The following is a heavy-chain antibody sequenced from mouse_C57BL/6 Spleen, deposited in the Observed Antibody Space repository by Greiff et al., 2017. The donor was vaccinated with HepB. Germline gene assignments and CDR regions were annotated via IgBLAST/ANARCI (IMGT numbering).Heavy chain of an antibody. Sequence: QVQLQQSGAELVRPGASVTLSCKASGYTFTDYEMHWVKQTPVHGLEWIGAIDPETGGTAYNQKFKGKAILTADKSSSTAYMELRSLTSEDSAVYYCTRGGIRRYFDVWGTGTTVTVSS. CDR2: IDPETGGT. CDR1: GYTFTDYE. CDR3: TRGGIRRYFDV. D-gene: IGHD2-4*01. V-gene: IGHV1-15*01. J-gene: IGHJ1*03.